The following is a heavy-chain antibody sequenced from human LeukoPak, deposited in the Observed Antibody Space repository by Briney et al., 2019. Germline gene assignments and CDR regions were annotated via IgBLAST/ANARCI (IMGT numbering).Heavy chain of an antibody. D-gene: IGHD2-2*02. Sequence: PGGSLRLSCAASRFTFSSYSMNWVRQAPGKGLEWVSYISSGSSTIYYADSLKGRFTISRDNAKNSLDLQMNSLRAEDTAVYYCARYCSSASCYRGFDYWGQGTLVTVSS. V-gene: IGHV3-48*01. CDR2: ISSGSSTI. CDR3: ARYCSSASCYRGFDY. J-gene: IGHJ4*02. CDR1: RFTFSSYS.